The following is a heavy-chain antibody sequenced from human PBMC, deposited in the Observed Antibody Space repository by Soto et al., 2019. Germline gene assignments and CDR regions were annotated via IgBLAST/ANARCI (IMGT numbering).Heavy chain of an antibody. V-gene: IGHV1-3*01. J-gene: IGHJ3*01. D-gene: IGHD5-18*01. CDR3: ARDIQSVGPRANDAFDV. CDR2: LNPDTGNT. Sequence: QGQLVQAGAELKKPWASVTISCTASGFTFSDNLINWVRQVPGQGLAWMGWLNPDTGNTRYSETFQGRVTISRHPSASIAYLELSGLENEDTALYFCARDIQSVGPRANDAFDVWGQGTMITVSS. CDR1: GFTFSDNL.